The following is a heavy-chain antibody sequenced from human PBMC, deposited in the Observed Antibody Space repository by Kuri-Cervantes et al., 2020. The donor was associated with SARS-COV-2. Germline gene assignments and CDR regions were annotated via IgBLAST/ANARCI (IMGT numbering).Heavy chain of an antibody. CDR3: ARYFWSGAYYFDY. CDR2: VSYSGSA. Sequence: SETLSLTCTVSGGSISSRSYYWGWIRQPPGKGLEWIGSVSYSGSAYYNPSLKSRVTIFVDTSKNQLSLWLTSVTAADTADYYCARYFWSGAYYFDYWGQETLVTVSS. J-gene: IGHJ4*02. V-gene: IGHV4-39*01. CDR1: GGSISSRSYY. D-gene: IGHD3-3*01.